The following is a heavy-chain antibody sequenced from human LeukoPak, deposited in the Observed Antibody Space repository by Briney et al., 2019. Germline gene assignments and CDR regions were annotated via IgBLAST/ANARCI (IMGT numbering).Heavy chain of an antibody. V-gene: IGHV4-34*01. CDR3: ARHYGYSTSNGYYYFDY. D-gene: IGHD4-11*01. J-gene: IGHJ4*02. CDR1: GGSFRGYY. CDR2: INHSGST. Sequence: SGTLSLTCAGYGGSFRGYYWGWIRQPPGKGLEWIGEINHSGSTNYNPSLKSPVTISVDTSKNPFSLKLTSVTAADTAAYYCARHYGYSTSNGYYYFDYRGQGTLVTVSS.